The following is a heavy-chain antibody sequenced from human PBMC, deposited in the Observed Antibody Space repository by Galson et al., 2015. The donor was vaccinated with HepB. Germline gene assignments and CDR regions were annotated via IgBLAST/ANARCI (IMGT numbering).Heavy chain of an antibody. J-gene: IGHJ4*02. D-gene: IGHD6-19*01. Sequence: SLRLSCAASGFILRSYGMHWVRQAPGKGLEWVAFIRYDGTTEFYADSVRGRFTISRDNSGNTLYLQMNSLRPEDTAVYYCAKDSMTGYSRDWYTGGFDYWGQGTLVTVSS. CDR2: IRYDGTTE. V-gene: IGHV3-30*02. CDR3: AKDSMTGYSRDWYTGGFDY. CDR1: GFILRSYG.